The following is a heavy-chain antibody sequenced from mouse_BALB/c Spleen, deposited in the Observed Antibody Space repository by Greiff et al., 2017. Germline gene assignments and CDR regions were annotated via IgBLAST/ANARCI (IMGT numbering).Heavy chain of an antibody. V-gene: IGHV1-12*01. D-gene: IGHD1-1*01. CDR2: IYPGNGDT. J-gene: IGHJ4*01. CDR1: GYTFTSYN. Sequence: QVQLQQPGAELVKPGASVKMSCKASGYTFTSYNMHWVKQTPGQGLEWIGAIYPGNGDTSYNQKFKGKATLTADKSSSTAYMQLSSLTSEDSAVYYCARSRTGSRGYYAMDYWGQGTSVTVSS. CDR3: ARSRTGSRGYYAMDY.